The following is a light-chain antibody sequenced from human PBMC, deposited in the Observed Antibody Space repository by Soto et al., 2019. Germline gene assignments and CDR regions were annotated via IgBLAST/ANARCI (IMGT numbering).Light chain of an antibody. Sequence: EIVLTQSPGTLSFSPGERATLCCRASQSVSSSFLAWYQQKPGQAPRLLIYGASSRATGIPDRFSGSGSGTDFTLTISRLEPEDFAVYYCQQYGSSPKTFGQGTKVEIK. CDR1: QSVSSSF. J-gene: IGKJ1*01. V-gene: IGKV3-20*01. CDR3: QQYGSSPKT. CDR2: GAS.